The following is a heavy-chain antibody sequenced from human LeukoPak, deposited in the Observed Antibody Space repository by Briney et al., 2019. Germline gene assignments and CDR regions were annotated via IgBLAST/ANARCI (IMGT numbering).Heavy chain of an antibody. CDR1: GFTFDDYT. J-gene: IGHJ4*02. D-gene: IGHD1-26*01. Sequence: PGESLRLSCAASGFTFDDYTMHWVRQAPGKGLEWVSLISWDGGSTYYADSVKGRFTISRDNSKNSLYLQMNSLRAEDTAVYYCGRDLGGRSGYWGQGTLVTVSS. CDR3: GRDLGGRSGY. CDR2: ISWDGGST. V-gene: IGHV3-43*01.